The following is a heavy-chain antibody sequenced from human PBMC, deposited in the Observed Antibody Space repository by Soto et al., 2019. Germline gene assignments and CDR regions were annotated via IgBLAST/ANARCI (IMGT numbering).Heavy chain of an antibody. D-gene: IGHD3-22*01. Sequence: PGGSLRLSCAASGFTFSDYYMTWVRQAPGKGLEWVSYITSSGDAIYYADSVKGRFTISRDNAKNSMYLQMNSLRAEDTAVYYCARAPGYYASSGYFDSWGQGMLVTVSS. CDR3: ARAPGYYASSGYFDS. CDR1: GFTFSDYY. CDR2: ITSSGDAI. J-gene: IGHJ4*02. V-gene: IGHV3-11*01.